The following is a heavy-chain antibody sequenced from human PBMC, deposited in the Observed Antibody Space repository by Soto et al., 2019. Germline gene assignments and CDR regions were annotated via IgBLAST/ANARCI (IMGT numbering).Heavy chain of an antibody. V-gene: IGHV3-30*04. D-gene: IGHD5-18*01. J-gene: IGHJ6*02. CDR3: ARMFGFSYGPANRGMDV. CDR1: GFTLSSYS. Sequence: QVQLVESGGGVAQPGRSLRLFCAASGFTLSSYSLHWVRQSPGKGLEWVAAISSDGTEKQYADSVMGQFTISRDNSKNALSLQLNSLRAEDTAVYYCARMFGFSYGPANRGMDVWGQGTTVTVSS. CDR2: ISSDGTEK.